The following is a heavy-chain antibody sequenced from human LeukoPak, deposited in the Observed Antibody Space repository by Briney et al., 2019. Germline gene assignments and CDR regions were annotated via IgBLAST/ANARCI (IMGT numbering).Heavy chain of an antibody. Sequence: SETLSLTCAVFGGSFSGYYRTWIRQPPRQGLEWSGEINASGSTNYNPSLKSRVTISVDTSKNQFSLKLSSVTAADTAVYYCARGGGAAPGTWGQGTLVIVSS. V-gene: IGHV4-34*01. CDR3: ARGGGAAPGT. D-gene: IGHD6-13*01. CDR2: INASGST. CDR1: GGSFSGYY. J-gene: IGHJ4*02.